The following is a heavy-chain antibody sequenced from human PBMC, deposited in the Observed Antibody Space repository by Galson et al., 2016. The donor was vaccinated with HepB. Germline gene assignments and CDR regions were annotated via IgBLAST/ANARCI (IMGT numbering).Heavy chain of an antibody. Sequence: SLRLSCAASGFTFSNYGMHWVRQAPGKGLEWVAVMSVDGSNKYYADSVKGRFIISRDNSKNTLYLQMNTLRVEDTAVYYCTRETRWYFDLWGRGTLLTVSS. V-gene: IGHV3-30*03. J-gene: IGHJ2*01. CDR2: MSVDGSNK. CDR3: TRETRWYFDL. CDR1: GFTFSNYG.